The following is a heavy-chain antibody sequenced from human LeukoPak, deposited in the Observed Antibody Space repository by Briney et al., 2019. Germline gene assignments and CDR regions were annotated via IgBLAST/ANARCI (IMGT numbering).Heavy chain of an antibody. D-gene: IGHD3-22*01. CDR2: ISAYNGNT. V-gene: IGHV1-18*01. CDR1: GYTFTSYG. J-gene: IGHJ3*02. CDR3: ARDSYYYDSSGSQRNAFDI. Sequence: ASVKVSCKASGYTFTSYGISWVRQAPGQGLEWMGWISAYNGNTNYAQKLQGRVTMTTDTSTSTAYMELRSLRSDDTAVYYCARDSYYYDSSGSQRNAFDIWGQGTMVTVSS.